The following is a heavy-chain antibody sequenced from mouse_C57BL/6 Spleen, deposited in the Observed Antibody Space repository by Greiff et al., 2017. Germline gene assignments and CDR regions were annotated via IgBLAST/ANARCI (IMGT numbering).Heavy chain of an antibody. V-gene: IGHV1-72*01. D-gene: IGHD1-1*01. CDR3: ARWYYYGSFDAMDY. CDR2: IDPNSDGT. Sequence: QVQLQQPGAELVKPGASVKLSCKASGYTFTSYWMHWVKQRPGRGLEWIGRIDPNSDGTKYNEKFKSKATLTVDKPSHTAYSKLNSLTSEYAAVYYCARWYYYGSFDAMDYWGQGTSVTVSS. J-gene: IGHJ4*01. CDR1: GYTFTSYW.